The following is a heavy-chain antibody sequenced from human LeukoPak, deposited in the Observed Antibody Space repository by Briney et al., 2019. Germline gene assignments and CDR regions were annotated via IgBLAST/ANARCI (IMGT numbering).Heavy chain of an antibody. D-gene: IGHD6-13*01. CDR1: GYSISSGHY. J-gene: IGHJ4*02. V-gene: IGHV4-38-2*02. CDR2: MYHSGYA. Sequence: SDTLSLTCTVSGYSISSGHYWGWIRQPPGKGLEWIGSMYHSGYAYYNPSLKSRVTISVDTSKNQLSLKLSSVTAADTAVYYCARGYSSSWYVFDYWGQGTLVTVSS. CDR3: ARGYSSSWYVFDY.